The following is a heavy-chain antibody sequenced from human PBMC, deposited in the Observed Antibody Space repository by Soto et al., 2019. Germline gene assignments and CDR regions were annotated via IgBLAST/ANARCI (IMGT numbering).Heavy chain of an antibody. D-gene: IGHD4-17*01. CDR2: ISYSGST. J-gene: IGHJ6*02. CDR1: GGSVSSGSYY. Sequence: QVQLQESGPGLVKPSETLSLTCTVSGGSVSSGSYYWSWIRQPPGKGLEWIGYISYSGSTNYNPSPNTRPTISVHTSTNPSSLKLSSVTAADSAVYYCAREPTTVTNSYSYALDVWGQGTTVTVSS. CDR3: AREPTTVTNSYSYALDV. V-gene: IGHV4-61*03.